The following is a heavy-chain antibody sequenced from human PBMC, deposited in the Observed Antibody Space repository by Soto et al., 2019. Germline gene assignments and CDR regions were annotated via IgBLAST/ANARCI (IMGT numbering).Heavy chain of an antibody. CDR3: ARDLAYGGGDCYPTLGY. D-gene: IGHD2-21*02. CDR1: GGTFSSYA. V-gene: IGHV1-69*13. J-gene: IGHJ4*02. CDR2: IIPIFGTA. Sequence: ASVKVSCKASGGTFSSYAISWVRQAPGQGLEWMGGIIPIFGTANYAQKFQGRVTITADESTSTAYMELSSLRSEDTAVYYCARDLAYGGGDCYPTLGYWGQGTLVTVSS.